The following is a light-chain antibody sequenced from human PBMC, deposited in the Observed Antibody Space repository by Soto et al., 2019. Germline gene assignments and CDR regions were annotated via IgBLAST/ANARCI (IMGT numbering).Light chain of an antibody. Sequence: EIVLTQSPGTLSLSPGERATLSCRASQTIKSTSLAWYQQRPGQAPSLLIYGASSRATGIPDKFSGSGSGTDFTLTVSRLEPEESAVYYCQQYGSSPRTFGQGTKVEI. CDR1: QTIKSTS. CDR2: GAS. J-gene: IGKJ1*01. CDR3: QQYGSSPRT. V-gene: IGKV3-20*01.